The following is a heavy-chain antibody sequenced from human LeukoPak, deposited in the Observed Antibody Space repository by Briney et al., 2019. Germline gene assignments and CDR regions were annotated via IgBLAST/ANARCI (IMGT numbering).Heavy chain of an antibody. J-gene: IGHJ4*02. Sequence: GGSLRLSCAASGFSFSSYSMHWVRQAPGKGLEWVSSISGRSDGSYYADSVKGRFTTSRDNSKSTMYLQINNVRPEDAAVYYCAKDPLNYGGHYFDNWGQGTRVTVSS. V-gene: IGHV3-23*01. CDR3: AKDPLNYGGHYFDN. CDR2: ISGRSDGS. D-gene: IGHD4-23*01. CDR1: GFSFSSYS.